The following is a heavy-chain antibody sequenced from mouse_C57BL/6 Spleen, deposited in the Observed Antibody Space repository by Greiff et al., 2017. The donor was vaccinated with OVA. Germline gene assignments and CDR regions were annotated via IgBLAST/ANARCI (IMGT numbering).Heavy chain of an antibody. CDR3: ASQFITTVVGYVDV. D-gene: IGHD1-1*01. CDR2: IWSGGST. J-gene: IGHJ1*03. Sequence: QVQLQQSGPGLVQPSQSLSITCTVSGFSLTSYGVHWVRQSPGKGLEWLGVIWSGGSTDYNAAFISRLSISKDNSKSQVFFKMNSLQADDTAIYYCASQFITTVVGYVDVWGTGTTVTVSS. CDR1: GFSLTSYG. V-gene: IGHV2-2*01.